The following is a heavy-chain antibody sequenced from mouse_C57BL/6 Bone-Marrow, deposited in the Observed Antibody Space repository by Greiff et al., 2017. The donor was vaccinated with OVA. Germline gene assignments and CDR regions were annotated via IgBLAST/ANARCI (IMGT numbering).Heavy chain of an antibody. V-gene: IGHV7-1*01. D-gene: IGHD2-3*01. Sequence: EVQVVESGGGLVQSGRSLRLSCATSGFTFSDFYMEWVRQAPGKGLEWIAASSNKANDSTTEYSASVKGRFIVSRDSSPSILYLQRSALRAEDAAIYYCGRDADGYYLDYWGQGTSVTVSA. CDR1: GFTFSDFY. CDR2: SSNKANDSTT. J-gene: IGHJ4*01. CDR3: GRDADGYYLDY.